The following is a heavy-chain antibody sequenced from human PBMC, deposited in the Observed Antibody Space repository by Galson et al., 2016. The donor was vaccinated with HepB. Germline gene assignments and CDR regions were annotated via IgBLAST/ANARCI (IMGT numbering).Heavy chain of an antibody. J-gene: IGHJ4*02. Sequence: SLRLSCAASGFTSSSYSMNWVRQAPGKGLECVSYIGIDGATITYADSVKGRFTISRDNAKSSLYLQMSSLRDDDTALYFCARGGGCSGDSCYYPDYWGRGTLVTVSS. CDR3: ARGGGCSGDSCYYPDY. CDR2: IGIDGATI. V-gene: IGHV3-48*02. D-gene: IGHD2-2*01. CDR1: GFTSSSYS.